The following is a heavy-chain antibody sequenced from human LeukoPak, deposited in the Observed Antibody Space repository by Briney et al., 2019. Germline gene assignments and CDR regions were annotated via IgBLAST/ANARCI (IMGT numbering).Heavy chain of an antibody. CDR2: FYPGDSDT. Sequence: GLSLKLSCKGSGYSFTSYSIGWVRQLRGKGLEWMGTFYPGDSDTRYSPSFQGKVNISVDKSISTGDLQWSSLKASDAAMYYCATLSSVWYTIDYWGQGTQVTVSS. J-gene: IGHJ4*02. CDR3: ATLSSVWYTIDY. D-gene: IGHD6-19*01. CDR1: GYSFTSYS. V-gene: IGHV5-51*01.